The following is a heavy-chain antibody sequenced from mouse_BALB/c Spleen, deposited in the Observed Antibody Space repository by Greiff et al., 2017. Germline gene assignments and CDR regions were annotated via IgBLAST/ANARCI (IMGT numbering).Heavy chain of an antibody. V-gene: IGHV5-6*02. Sequence: DVKLVESGGDLVKPGGSLKLSCAASGFTFSSYGMSWVRQTPDKRLEWVATISSGGSYTYYPDSVKGRFTISRDNAKNTLYLQMSSLKSEDTAMYYCARHHGNYDYAMDYWGQGTSVTVSS. CDR3: ARHHGNYDYAMDY. D-gene: IGHD2-1*01. CDR2: ISSGGSYT. CDR1: GFTFSSYG. J-gene: IGHJ4*01.